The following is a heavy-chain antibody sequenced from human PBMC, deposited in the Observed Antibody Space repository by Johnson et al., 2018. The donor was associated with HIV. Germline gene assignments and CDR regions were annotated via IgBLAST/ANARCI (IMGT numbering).Heavy chain of an antibody. CDR1: GFNFNDYG. V-gene: IGHV3-20*04. J-gene: IGHJ3*02. D-gene: IGHD3-9*01. Sequence: VQLVESGGGVVQPGRSLRLSCAASGFNFNDYGMTWVRQVTGKGLEWVSGINWNGGSTGYADSVKGRFTISRDNAKSSLYLHMNSLRPEDTAVYYCARDGRDLVTRGSFDIWGQGTVVTVSA. CDR2: INWNGGST. CDR3: ARDGRDLVTRGSFDI.